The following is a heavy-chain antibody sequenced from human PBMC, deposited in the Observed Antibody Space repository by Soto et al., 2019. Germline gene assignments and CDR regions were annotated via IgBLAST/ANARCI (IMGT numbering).Heavy chain of an antibody. Sequence: GGSLRLSCATSGLRFDTYTMNWVRQAPGKGLEWVSSITGSGGATFYADSVKGRFTISRDNSKDTLYLQMNSLRADDTAIYYCSNGGSHCSDTICSFWGQGTLVTVSS. D-gene: IGHD2-2*01. J-gene: IGHJ4*02. CDR1: GLRFDTYT. V-gene: IGHV3-23*01. CDR3: SNGGSHCSDTICSF. CDR2: ITGSGGAT.